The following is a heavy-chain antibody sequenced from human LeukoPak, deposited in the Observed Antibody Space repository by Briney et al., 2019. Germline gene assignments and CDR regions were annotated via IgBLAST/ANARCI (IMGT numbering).Heavy chain of an antibody. CDR1: GFTFSSYA. CDR2: ISGSGGST. V-gene: IGHV3-23*01. D-gene: IGHD6-19*01. CDR3: AKDGVSRGIAVAGTSDRVFDY. Sequence: GGSLRLSCAASGFTFSSYAMSWVRQAPGKGLEWVSAISGSGGSTYYADSVKGRFTISRDNSKNTLYLQMNSLRAEDTAVYYCAKDGVSRGIAVAGTSDRVFDYWGQGTLVTVSS. J-gene: IGHJ4*02.